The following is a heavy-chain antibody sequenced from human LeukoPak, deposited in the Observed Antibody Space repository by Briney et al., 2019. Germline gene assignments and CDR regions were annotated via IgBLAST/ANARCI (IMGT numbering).Heavy chain of an antibody. CDR1: GGSFSGYY. Sequence: KTSETLSLTCAVYGGSFSGYYWSWIRQPPGKGLEWIGEINHSGSTNYNPSLKSRVTISVDTSKNQFSLKLSSVTAADTAVYYCAIDGVYCSGGSCYPGGYWGQGTLVTVSS. V-gene: IGHV4-34*01. CDR3: AIDGVYCSGGSCYPGGY. CDR2: INHSGST. J-gene: IGHJ4*02. D-gene: IGHD2-15*01.